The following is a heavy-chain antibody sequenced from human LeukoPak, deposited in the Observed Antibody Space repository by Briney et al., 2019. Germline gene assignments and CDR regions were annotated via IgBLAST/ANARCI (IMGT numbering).Heavy chain of an antibody. D-gene: IGHD6-13*01. CDR1: GFDFSVYA. V-gene: IGHV3-30-3*01. CDR2: IVYDESNE. Sequence: GGSLRLSCTTSGFDFSVYAMHWVRQAPGKGLQWVALIVYDESNEYYADSVKGRFTISRDNSKNTLYLQMNSLRAEDTAVYYCAKGFEIAAADGNPDYWGQGTLVTVSS. CDR3: AKGFEIAAADGNPDY. J-gene: IGHJ4*02.